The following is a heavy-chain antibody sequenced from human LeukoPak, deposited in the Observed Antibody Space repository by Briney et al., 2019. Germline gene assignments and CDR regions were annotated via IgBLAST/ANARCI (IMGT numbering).Heavy chain of an antibody. CDR2: IGGSGTDT. Sequence: GGSLRLSCAASGFAFSNYAMSWVRQTPGKGLEWVSSIGGSGTDTYSADSVEGRFIISRDNRKNTVYLQMNSLKAEDTAVYYCAKDLSPSGGFWGQGALATVSS. D-gene: IGHD5-12*01. CDR3: AKDLSPSGGF. CDR1: GFAFSNYA. J-gene: IGHJ4*02. V-gene: IGHV3-23*01.